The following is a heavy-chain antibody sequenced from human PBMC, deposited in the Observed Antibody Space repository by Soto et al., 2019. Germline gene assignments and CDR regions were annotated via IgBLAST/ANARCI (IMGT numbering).Heavy chain of an antibody. V-gene: IGHV3-21*01. CDR3: SKFGELFQWGPDYYYGMDV. CDR1: GFTFSSYS. D-gene: IGHD3-10*01. J-gene: IGHJ6*02. CDR2: ISSSSSYI. Sequence: EVQLVESGGGLVKPGGSLRLSCAASGFTFSSYSMNWVRQAPGKGLEWVSSISSSSSYIYYADSVKGRFTISRDNAKNSLYLQMNSLRAEDTAVYYCSKFGELFQWGPDYYYGMDVWGQGTTVTVSS.